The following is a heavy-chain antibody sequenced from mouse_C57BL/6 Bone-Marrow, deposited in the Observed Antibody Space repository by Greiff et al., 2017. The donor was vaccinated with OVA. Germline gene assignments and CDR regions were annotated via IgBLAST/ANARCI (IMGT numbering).Heavy chain of an antibody. V-gene: IGHV1-59*01. D-gene: IGHD2-3*01. Sequence: QVHVKQPGAELVRPGASVKLSCKASGYTFTSYWMHWVKQRPGQGLEWIGVIDPSDSYTNYNQKFKGKATLTVDTSSSTAYMQLSSLTSEDSAVYYCAGNGYYPWFAYWGQGTLVTVSA. J-gene: IGHJ3*01. CDR3: AGNGYYPWFAY. CDR2: IDPSDSYT. CDR1: GYTFTSYW.